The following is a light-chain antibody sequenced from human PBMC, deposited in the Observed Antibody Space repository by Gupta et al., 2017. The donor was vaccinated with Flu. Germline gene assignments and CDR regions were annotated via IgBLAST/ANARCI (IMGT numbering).Light chain of an antibody. CDR3: QQHNNWPSWT. CDR2: GAS. J-gene: IGKJ1*01. Sequence: ATLPVSPGERATLSCRASQSVSSNLAWYKQKPGQAPRLLIYGASTRVTGIPARFSGSGCGTEFTLTISSRQSEDFAVYYCQQHNNWPSWTFGQGTKVEIK. CDR1: QSVSSN. V-gene: IGKV3-15*01.